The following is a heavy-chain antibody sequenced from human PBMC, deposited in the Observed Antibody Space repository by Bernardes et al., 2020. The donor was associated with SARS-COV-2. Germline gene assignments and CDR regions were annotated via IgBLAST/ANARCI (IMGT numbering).Heavy chain of an antibody. J-gene: IGHJ4*02. D-gene: IGHD3-22*01. CDR1: GIAFPSTD. CDR2: LSAIRHT. CDR3: ATELQYDNIY. V-gene: IGHV3-23*01. Sequence: GGSLRLSRATSGIAFPSTDMAWVRQAPGRGLAWVSTLSAIRHTHYRDSVEGRFVISRDDVKKAVYLEMNNLRVEDTATYYCATELQYDNIYWGQGVLVTVSS.